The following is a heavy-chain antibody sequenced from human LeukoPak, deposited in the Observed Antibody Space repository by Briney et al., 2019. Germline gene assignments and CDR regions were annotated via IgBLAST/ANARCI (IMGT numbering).Heavy chain of an antibody. Sequence: SVKVSCKASGGTFSSYAISWVRQAPGQGLEWMGGIIPIFGTANYAQKFQGRVTITADESTSTAYMELSSLRSEDTAVYYCVGATQWKNNFDYWGQGTLVTVSS. CDR2: IIPIFGTA. V-gene: IGHV1-69*13. CDR1: GGTFSSYA. D-gene: IGHD1-26*01. CDR3: VGATQWKNNFDY. J-gene: IGHJ4*02.